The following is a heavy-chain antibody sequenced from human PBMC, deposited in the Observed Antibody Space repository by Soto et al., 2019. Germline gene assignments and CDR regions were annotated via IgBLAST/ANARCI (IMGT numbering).Heavy chain of an antibody. J-gene: IGHJ6*02. CDR2: IYYSGST. CDR3: ARDTAAAERDGMDV. V-gene: IGHV4-31*03. D-gene: IGHD6-13*01. Sequence: SETLSLTCTVSGGSISSGGYCWSWIRQHPGKGLEWIGYIYYSGSTYYNPSLKSRVTISVDTSKNQFSLKLSSVTAADTAVYYCARDTAAAERDGMDVWGQGTTVTVSS. CDR1: GGSISSGGYC.